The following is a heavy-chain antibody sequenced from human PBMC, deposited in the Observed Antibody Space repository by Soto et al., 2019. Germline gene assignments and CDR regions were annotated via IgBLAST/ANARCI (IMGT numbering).Heavy chain of an antibody. J-gene: IGHJ4*02. D-gene: IGHD5-18*01. V-gene: IGHV3-53*04. CDR3: AIGRGFSYGQCFDY. CDR1: GFSVSNTY. Sequence: EVQLVESGGGLVQRGGSLRLSCAASGFSVSNTYMNWVSQAPGKGLEWVSVMYSDGSTYYADSVTGRFTISRHNSNNTLFLHMNSLRPEDTAVYYCAIGRGFSYGQCFDYWGQGTLVTVSS. CDR2: MYSDGST.